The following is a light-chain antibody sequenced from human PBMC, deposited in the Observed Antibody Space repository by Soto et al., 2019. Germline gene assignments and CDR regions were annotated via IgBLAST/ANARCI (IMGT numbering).Light chain of an antibody. CDR2: DTT. CDR3: WLSYSDTRV. CDR1: TGTVTSGHY. Sequence: QAVVTQEPSLTVSPGGTVTLTCGSSTGTVTSGHYPYWFQQKPGQAPRTLIYDTTNKHSWTPARFSGSLLGGKAALTLSGAQPEDEAEYYCWLSYSDTRVFGGGTKLTVL. V-gene: IGLV7-46*01. J-gene: IGLJ2*01.